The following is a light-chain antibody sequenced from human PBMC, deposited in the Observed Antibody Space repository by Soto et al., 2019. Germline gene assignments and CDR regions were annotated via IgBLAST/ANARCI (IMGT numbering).Light chain of an antibody. CDR3: HQYNNWPPS. CDR2: RAS. Sequence: VMTPSPTTPSVSPGERATLSCRASQRVSTNLAWYQQKPGQSPRLLIYRASTRATDIPARFSGSGSGTEFTLTISSLQSEDFAVYYCHQYNNWPPSFGGGTKVDIK. V-gene: IGKV3-15*01. J-gene: IGKJ4*01. CDR1: QRVSTN.